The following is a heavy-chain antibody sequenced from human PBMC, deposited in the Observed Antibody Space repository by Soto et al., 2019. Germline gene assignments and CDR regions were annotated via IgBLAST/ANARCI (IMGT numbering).Heavy chain of an antibody. CDR3: ASGHDYGGNSDAFDI. J-gene: IGHJ3*02. CDR1: GGTFSTDA. Sequence: QVQLVQSGAEVKKPGSSVKVSCKASGGTFSTDATNWVRQAAGQGPEWMGGILPIFGTADYAQKFQGRVTITADVSTTTAYMELSSLRSEDTPVYYCASGHDYGGNSDAFDIWGQGTMVTVSS. V-gene: IGHV1-69*12. D-gene: IGHD2-21*02. CDR2: ILPIFGTA.